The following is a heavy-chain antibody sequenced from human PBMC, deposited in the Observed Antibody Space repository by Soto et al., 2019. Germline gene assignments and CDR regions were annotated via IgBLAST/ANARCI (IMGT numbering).Heavy chain of an antibody. CDR3: ARSRRYQYDSSEGNFDY. CDR1: GVSISSNNW. Sequence: QVQLQESGPGLVKPSGTLSLTCAVSGVSISSNNWWSWVRQPPGKGLEWIGEMYHTGSTTYNPSLKSRVTISVDKSKNHFSLELNSVTAADTAVYYCARSRRYQYDSSEGNFDYWGQGTLVTVSS. D-gene: IGHD3-22*01. J-gene: IGHJ4*02. CDR2: MYHTGST. V-gene: IGHV4-4*02.